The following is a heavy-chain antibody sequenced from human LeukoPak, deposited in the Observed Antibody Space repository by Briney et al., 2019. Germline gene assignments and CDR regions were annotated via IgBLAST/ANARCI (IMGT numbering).Heavy chain of an antibody. D-gene: IGHD3-22*01. CDR1: GGSISSFY. J-gene: IGHJ4*02. Sequence: PSETLSLTCTVSGGSISSFYWSWIRQPAGNGLEWIGRIYTSGSTNYNPSLKSRVTMSVDTSTNQFSLKLSSVTAADTAVYYCAGQGNYYDSSGYYRGLLFDYWGQGTLVTVSS. V-gene: IGHV4-4*07. CDR2: IYTSGST. CDR3: AGQGNYYDSSGYYRGLLFDY.